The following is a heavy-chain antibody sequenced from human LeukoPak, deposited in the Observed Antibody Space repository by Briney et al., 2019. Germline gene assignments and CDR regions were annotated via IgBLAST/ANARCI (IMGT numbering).Heavy chain of an antibody. J-gene: IGHJ3*02. CDR1: GFTFSSYC. D-gene: IGHD1-26*01. CDR3: AKDRYSGSYFSAFDI. CDR2: IRYDGSIE. V-gene: IGHV3-30*02. Sequence: GGSLRLSCAASGFTFSSYCMHWVRQAPGKGLEWVAFIRYDGSIEYFADSVKGRFTISRDNSKNTLYLQMNSLRAEDTAVYYCAKDRYSGSYFSAFDIWGQGTMVTVSS.